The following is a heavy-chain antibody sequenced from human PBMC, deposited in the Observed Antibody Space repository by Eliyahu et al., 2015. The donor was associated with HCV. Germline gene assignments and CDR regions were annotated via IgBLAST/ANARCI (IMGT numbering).Heavy chain of an antibody. D-gene: IGHD6-19*01. V-gene: IGHV3-23*01. J-gene: IGHJ4*02. CDR2: IGQTDDYT. Sequence: EVQLLESGGGLVQRGGSLRLSCAASGFTXRNYAMXWVRQAPGKGLEWVSSIGQTDDYTYYAESVKGRFTISRDNSKNTLYLQMHSLRAEDTALYYCAKDPSDLAVAGSYYIDYWGQGTPVTVSS. CDR1: GFTXRNYA. CDR3: AKDPSDLAVAGSYYIDY.